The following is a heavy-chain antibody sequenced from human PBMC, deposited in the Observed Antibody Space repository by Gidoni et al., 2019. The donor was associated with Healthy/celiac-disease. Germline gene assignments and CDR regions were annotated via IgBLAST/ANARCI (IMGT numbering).Heavy chain of an antibody. CDR1: GGPISRGGYS. D-gene: IGHD2-2*03. V-gene: IGHV4-31*03. J-gene: IGHJ6*02. Sequence: QVQLQESGPGLVKPSQTLSLTCTVSGGPISRGGYSWRRIRQHPGKGLEWIGYISYSGGTYYNPSLKSRVTISVDTSKNQFSLKLSSVTAADTAVYYCARRNGYCSSTSCYADYYYYYGMDVWGQGTTVTVSS. CDR2: ISYSGGT. CDR3: ARRNGYCSSTSCYADYYYYYGMDV.